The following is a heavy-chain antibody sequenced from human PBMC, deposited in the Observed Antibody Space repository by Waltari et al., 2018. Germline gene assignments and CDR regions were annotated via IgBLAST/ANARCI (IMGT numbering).Heavy chain of an antibody. J-gene: IGHJ4*02. Sequence: EVPLLESGGGLVQSGWSLRLSCVASGFTFSSFVMTWVRQAPGKEVEWVATITGGGGTTYYADSVKGRFTSSRDNSENTMYLQMNSLRGEDTALYYCARNWAGIKQYYFDYWGQGSLVTVSS. CDR1: GFTFSSFV. CDR3: ARNWAGIKQYYFDY. V-gene: IGHV3-23*01. D-gene: IGHD6-19*01. CDR2: ITGGGGTT.